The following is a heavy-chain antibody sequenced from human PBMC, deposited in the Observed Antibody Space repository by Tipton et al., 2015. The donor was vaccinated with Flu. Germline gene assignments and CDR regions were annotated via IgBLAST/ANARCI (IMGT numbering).Heavy chain of an antibody. V-gene: IGHV4-38-2*02. D-gene: IGHD5-12*01. CDR3: ARVEMLGSVATH. CDR1: GYSISSGYY. CDR2: IYHIGSP. J-gene: IGHJ4*02. Sequence: GLVKPSETLSLTCTVSGYSISSGYYWGWIRQPPGKGLEWIGTIYHIGSPYYNPSLKSRLTISVDTSKNQFSLRLTSVTAADTAVYYCARVEMLGSVATHWGQGSLVTVSS.